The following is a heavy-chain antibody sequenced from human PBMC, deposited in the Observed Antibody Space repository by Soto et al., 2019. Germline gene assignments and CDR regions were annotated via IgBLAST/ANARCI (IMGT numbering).Heavy chain of an antibody. CDR3: ARYQWDDYHFFHFDS. Sequence: GGSLRLSCAASGFTFSSYVINWVRQAPGKGLEWVLGISGGGGITYYADSVKGRCSISRDTSKNTVYLRMNSLRAEDTAIYYCARYQWDDYHFFHFDSWAQGTLVPVS. V-gene: IGHV3-23*01. J-gene: IGHJ4*02. CDR2: ISGGGGIT. D-gene: IGHD3-3*01. CDR1: GFTFSSYV.